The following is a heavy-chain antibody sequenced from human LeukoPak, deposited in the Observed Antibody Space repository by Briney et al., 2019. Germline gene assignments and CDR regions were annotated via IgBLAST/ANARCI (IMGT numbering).Heavy chain of an antibody. D-gene: IGHD3-22*01. V-gene: IGHV4-39*02. CDR3: AKRDDSGGNLVDL. Sequence: SETLSLTCTVSGGSIRSGSHYWAWIRQPPGKGLEWIGSIYYSGSTYYNPSLGNRVTISIDTSKNHFSLKLSSLSAADTSVYYCAKRDDSGGNLVDLWGQGTLVTVS. CDR2: IYYSGST. J-gene: IGHJ4*02. CDR1: GGSIRSGSHY.